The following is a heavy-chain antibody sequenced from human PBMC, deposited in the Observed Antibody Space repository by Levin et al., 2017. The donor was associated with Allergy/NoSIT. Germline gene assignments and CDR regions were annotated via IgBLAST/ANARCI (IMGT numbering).Heavy chain of an antibody. CDR2: ISWNSGSI. Sequence: SLKISCAASGFTFDDYAMHWVRQAPGKGLELVSGISWNSGSIGYADSVKGRFTISRDNAKHSLYLQMNSLRTEDTALYYCARDNIGLPDAFDIWGQGTMVIVSS. CDR3: ARDNIGLPDAFDI. CDR1: GFTFDDYA. J-gene: IGHJ3*02. D-gene: IGHD3-10*01. V-gene: IGHV3-9*01.